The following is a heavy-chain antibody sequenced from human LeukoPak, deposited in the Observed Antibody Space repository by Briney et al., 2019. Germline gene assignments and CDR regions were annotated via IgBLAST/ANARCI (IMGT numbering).Heavy chain of an antibody. V-gene: IGHV3-23*01. CDR2: ISGSGGST. CDR1: GFTFSSYA. Sequence: GGSLRLSCAASGFTFSSYAMSWVRQAPGKGLEWVSAISGSGGSTYYADSVKGRFTISRDNSKNTLYLQMNSLRAEDTAVYYCAKAGRMVRRVIIAKSGFDYWGQGTLVTVSS. CDR3: AKAGRMVRRVIIAKSGFDY. D-gene: IGHD3-10*01. J-gene: IGHJ4*02.